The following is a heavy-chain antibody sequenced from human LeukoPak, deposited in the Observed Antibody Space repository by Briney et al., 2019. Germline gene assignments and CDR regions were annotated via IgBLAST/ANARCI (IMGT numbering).Heavy chain of an antibody. D-gene: IGHD1-26*01. Sequence: SETLSLTCAVYGGSFSGYYWSWIRQPPGKGLEWIGEINHSGSSNYNPSLKSRVTISVDTSKNQFSLQLNSVTPEDTAVYYCARVNSAVGATPGRYYFDYWGQGTLITVSS. V-gene: IGHV4-34*01. J-gene: IGHJ4*02. CDR3: ARVNSAVGATPGRYYFDY. CDR1: GGSFSGYY. CDR2: INHSGSS.